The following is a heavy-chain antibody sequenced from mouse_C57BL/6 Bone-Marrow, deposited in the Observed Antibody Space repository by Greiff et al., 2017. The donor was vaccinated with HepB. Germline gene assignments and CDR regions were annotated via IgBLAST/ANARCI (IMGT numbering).Heavy chain of an antibody. CDR2: INPYNGGT. J-gene: IGHJ1*03. CDR1: GYTFTDYY. V-gene: IGHV1-19*01. D-gene: IGHD2-2*01. CDR3: PLSRGYDSYWYFDV. Sequence: VQLQQSGPVLVKPGASVKMSCKASGYTFTDYYMNWVKQSHGKSLEWIGVINPYNGGTSYNQKFKGKATLTVDKSSSTAYMELNSLTSEDSAVYYCPLSRGYDSYWYFDVWGTGTTVTVSS.